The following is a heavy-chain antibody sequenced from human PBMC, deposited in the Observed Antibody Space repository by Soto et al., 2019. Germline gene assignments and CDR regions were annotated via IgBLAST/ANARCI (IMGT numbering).Heavy chain of an antibody. Sequence: QVQLVESGGGVVQPGRSLRLSCAASGFTFSSYGMHWVRQAPGKGLEWVAVIWYDGSNQYYADSVKGRFTISRDNSKNKLYLQMNNLRTENTAVYYCARYDGSSSPNYYYYYYIDLWGKSTTVTVSS. CDR2: IWYDGSNQ. CDR3: ARYDGSSSPNYYYYYYIDL. J-gene: IGHJ6*03. V-gene: IGHV3-33*01. D-gene: IGHD6-6*01. CDR1: GFTFSSYG.